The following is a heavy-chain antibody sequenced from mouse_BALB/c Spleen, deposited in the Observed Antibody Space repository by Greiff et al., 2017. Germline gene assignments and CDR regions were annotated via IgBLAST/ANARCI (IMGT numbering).Heavy chain of an antibody. Sequence: EVMLVESGGGLVQPGGSLRLSCATSGFTFTDYYMSWVRQPPGKALEWLGFIRNKANGYTTEYSASVKGRFTISRDNSQSILYLQMNTLRAEDSATYYCARDGYGGMDYWGQGTSVTVSS. D-gene: IGHD2-2*01. CDR1: GFTFTDYY. V-gene: IGHV7-3*02. J-gene: IGHJ4*01. CDR3: ARDGYGGMDY. CDR2: IRNKANGYTT.